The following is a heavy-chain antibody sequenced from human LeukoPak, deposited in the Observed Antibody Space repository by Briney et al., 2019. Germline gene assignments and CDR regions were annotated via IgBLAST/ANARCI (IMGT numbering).Heavy chain of an antibody. CDR1: GDSISCYY. V-gene: IGHV4-59*01. CDR3: ARSFQSGYRHLAY. Sequence: SETLSLTCSVSGDSISCYYWTWLRQPPGRGLAWIGYIYYTGTTNYNPSLKRRVTISADTSKNQFSLKLSSVTAADTAVYYCARSFQSGYRHLAYWGQGTLVTVSS. CDR2: IYYTGTT. D-gene: IGHD3-3*01. J-gene: IGHJ4*02.